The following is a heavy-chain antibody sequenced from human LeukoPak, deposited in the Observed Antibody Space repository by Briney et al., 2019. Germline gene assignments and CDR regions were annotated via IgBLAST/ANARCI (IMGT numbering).Heavy chain of an antibody. CDR2: INWNGGST. CDR1: GFTFDDYG. Sequence: PGGSLRLSCAASGFTFDDYGMSWVRQAPGKGLGWVSGINWNGGSTGYADSVKGRFTISRDNAKNSLYLQMNSLRAEDTALYYCAREGVTMVRGVINHFDYWGQGTLVTVSS. CDR3: AREGVTMVRGVINHFDY. D-gene: IGHD3-10*01. V-gene: IGHV3-20*04. J-gene: IGHJ4*02.